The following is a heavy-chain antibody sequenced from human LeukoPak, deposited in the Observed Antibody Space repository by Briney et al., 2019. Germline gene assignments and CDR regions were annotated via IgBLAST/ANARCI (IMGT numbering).Heavy chain of an antibody. CDR2: ISAYNGNT. CDR3: ARDTTRWDTALDY. V-gene: IGHV1-18*01. CDR1: GYTFTSYG. J-gene: IGHJ4*02. D-gene: IGHD1-1*01. Sequence: GASVKVSCKASGYTFTSYGISWVRQAPGQGLEWMGWISAYNGNTNYAQKLQGRVTMTTDTSTNTAYMELGSLRSDDTAVYYCARDTTRWDTALDYWGQGTLVTVSS.